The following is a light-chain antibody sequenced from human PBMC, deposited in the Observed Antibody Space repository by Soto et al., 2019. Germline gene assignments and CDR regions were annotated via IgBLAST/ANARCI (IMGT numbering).Light chain of an antibody. V-gene: IGKV3-20*01. Sequence: EIVLTQSPGTLSLSPGERATLSCRASQSVRSSYLAWYQQKLGQAPRLLIYGASSRATGIPDRFSGSGSGTDFTLTISRLEPEDFAVYYCHQYDNSWTIGQGTKVDIK. CDR2: GAS. CDR3: HQYDNSWT. J-gene: IGKJ1*01. CDR1: QSVRSSY.